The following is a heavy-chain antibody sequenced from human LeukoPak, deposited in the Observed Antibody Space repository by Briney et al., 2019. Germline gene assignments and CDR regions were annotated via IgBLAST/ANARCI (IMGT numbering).Heavy chain of an antibody. CDR3: TRDYGAERRYFDL. CDR2: IDGDGGNP. Sequence: GGSLRLSCVASEFTFNSYLMDWVRQAPGKGLVWVSRIDGDGGNPTYADSVKGRFTISRDNAKNTLYLQMNSLRAEDTAVYYCTRDYGAERRYFDLWGRGTLVTVSS. CDR1: EFTFNSYL. V-gene: IGHV3-74*03. J-gene: IGHJ2*01. D-gene: IGHD3-10*01.